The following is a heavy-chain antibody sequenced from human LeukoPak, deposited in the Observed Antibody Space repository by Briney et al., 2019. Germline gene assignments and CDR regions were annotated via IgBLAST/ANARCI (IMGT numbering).Heavy chain of an antibody. J-gene: IGHJ6*03. Sequence: ASVKVSCKASGYTFTGYYMHWVRQAPGQGLEWMGWINPNSGGTGYAQKFQGRVTMTRNTSISTAYMELSSLRSEDTAVYYCARGSGSGSYLYYYYYMDVWGKGTTVTISS. V-gene: IGHV1-8*02. D-gene: IGHD3-10*01. CDR3: ARGSGSGSYLYYYYYMDV. CDR2: INPNSGGT. CDR1: GYTFTGYY.